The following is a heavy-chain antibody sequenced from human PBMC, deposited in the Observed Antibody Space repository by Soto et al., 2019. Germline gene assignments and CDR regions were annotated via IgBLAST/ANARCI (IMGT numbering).Heavy chain of an antibody. V-gene: IGHV4-59*01. CDR2: IYYSGST. J-gene: IGHJ2*01. CDR1: GGSISSYY. D-gene: IGHD2-15*01. Sequence: SETLSLTCTVSGGSISSYYWIWIRQPPGKGLEWIGYIYYSGSTNYNPSLKSRVTISVDTSKNQFSLKLSSVTAADTAVYYCARGKSGVVVADTGDWYFDLWGRGTLVTVSS. CDR3: ARGKSGVVVADTGDWYFDL.